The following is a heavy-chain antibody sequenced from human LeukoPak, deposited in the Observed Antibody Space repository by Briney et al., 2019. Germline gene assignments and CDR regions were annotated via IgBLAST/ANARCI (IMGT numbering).Heavy chain of an antibody. Sequence: GGSLRLSCAASGFTFSSYAMHWVRQAPGKGLEWVAVISYDGSKKYYADSVKGRFTISRDNSKNTLYLQMNSLRAEDTAVYYCARGGGSVVVTRFDYWGQGTLVTVSS. D-gene: IGHD3-22*01. V-gene: IGHV3-30-3*01. J-gene: IGHJ4*02. CDR3: ARGGGSVVVTRFDY. CDR2: ISYDGSKK. CDR1: GFTFSSYA.